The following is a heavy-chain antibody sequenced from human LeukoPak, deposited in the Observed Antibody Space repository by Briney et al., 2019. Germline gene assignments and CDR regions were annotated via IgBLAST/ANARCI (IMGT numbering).Heavy chain of an antibody. D-gene: IGHD4/OR15-4a*01. CDR2: ISSSGTTI. J-gene: IGHJ3*01. Sequence: PGGSLRLSCAASGFTFGDYYMTWIRQAPGKGLEGVSYISSSGTTIYYADSVKGRFTISRDNAKNSLYLQMDSLRAEETAVYFCARGVTMVVSSRAFDLWGQGTLVTVSS. CDR3: ARGVTMVVSSRAFDL. V-gene: IGHV3-11*04. CDR1: GFTFGDYY.